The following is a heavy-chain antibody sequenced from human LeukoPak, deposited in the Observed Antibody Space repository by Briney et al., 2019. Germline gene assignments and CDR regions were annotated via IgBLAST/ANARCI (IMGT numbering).Heavy chain of an antibody. CDR2: IYYSGST. Sequence: SETLSLTCTVSGGSISSYYWSWIRQPPGKGLEWIGYIYYSGSTNYNPSLKSRVTISVDTSKNQFSLKLSSVTAADTAVYYCARGPTGRPEGAFDIWGQGTMVTVSS. V-gene: IGHV4-59*01. CDR1: GGSISSYY. CDR3: ARGPTGRPEGAFDI. J-gene: IGHJ3*02. D-gene: IGHD3-10*01.